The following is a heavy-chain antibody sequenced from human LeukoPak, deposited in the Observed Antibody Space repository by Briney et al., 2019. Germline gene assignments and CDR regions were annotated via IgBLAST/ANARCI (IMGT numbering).Heavy chain of an antibody. D-gene: IGHD1-26*01. J-gene: IGHJ5*02. CDR3: AGARGWEFSS. CDR2: IKQDGSEK. Sequence: QSGGSLRLSCVASGFTFSSYWMGWVRQAPGMGLEWVATIKQDGSEKYYLDSVKGRFTISRDNAKNSLFLQMNSLRAEDTAVYYCAGARGWEFSSWGQGTLVTVSS. V-gene: IGHV3-7*01. CDR1: GFTFSSYW.